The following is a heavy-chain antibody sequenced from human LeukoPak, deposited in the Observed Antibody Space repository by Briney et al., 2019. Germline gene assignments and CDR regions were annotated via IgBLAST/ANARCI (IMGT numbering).Heavy chain of an antibody. V-gene: IGHV3-64*01. CDR3: ARAPSTYNYHYGIDV. CDR2: ISSNGIST. Sequence: GGSLRLSCAASGFTFSDYAMHRVRQAPGKGLEYVSTISSNGISTYYANSVKGRFTISRDNSKNTLYLQMGSLRAEDMAVYYCARAPSTYNYHYGIDVWGQGTTVTVSS. J-gene: IGHJ6*02. CDR1: GFTFSDYA.